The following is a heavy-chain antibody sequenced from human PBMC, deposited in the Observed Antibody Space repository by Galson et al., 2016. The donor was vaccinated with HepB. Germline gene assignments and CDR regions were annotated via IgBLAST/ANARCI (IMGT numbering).Heavy chain of an antibody. Sequence: SLSLSCAAYGFTFSSYGMHWVRQAPGKGLEWVAVISYDGSDKYYADSVKGRFTISRDNSKNTLYLQMSSLRAEDTAVYYCAKDVWRGSGTDYYGMDVWGQGTTVTVSS. CDR2: ISYDGSDK. CDR3: AKDVWRGSGTDYYGMDV. J-gene: IGHJ6*02. CDR1: GFTFSSYG. D-gene: IGHD1-1*01. V-gene: IGHV3-30*18.